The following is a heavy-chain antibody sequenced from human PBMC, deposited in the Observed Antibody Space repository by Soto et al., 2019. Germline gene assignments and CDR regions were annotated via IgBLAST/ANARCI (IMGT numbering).Heavy chain of an antibody. D-gene: IGHD1-26*01. Sequence: SETLSLTCAVYGGSFSGYYWSWIRQPPGKGLEWIGEINHSGSTNYNPSLKSRVTISVDTSKNQFSLKLSSVTAADTAVYYCAGNPTRYYYCYMDVWGKGTTVTVPS. V-gene: IGHV4-34*01. CDR2: INHSGST. J-gene: IGHJ6*03. CDR3: AGNPTRYYYCYMDV. CDR1: GGSFSGYY.